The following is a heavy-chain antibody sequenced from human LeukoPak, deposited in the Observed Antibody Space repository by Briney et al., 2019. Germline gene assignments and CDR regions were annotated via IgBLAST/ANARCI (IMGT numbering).Heavy chain of an antibody. V-gene: IGHV3-30*03. CDR3: ASPSRDGYNFVY. D-gene: IGHD5-24*01. J-gene: IGHJ4*02. CDR2: ISYDGSNK. CDR1: GFTFSTYT. Sequence: GGSLRLSCAASGFTFSTYTINWVRQAPGKGLEWVAVISYDGSNKYYADSVKGRFTISRDNSKNTLYLQMNSLRAEDTAVYYCASPSRDGYNFVYWGQGTLVTVSS.